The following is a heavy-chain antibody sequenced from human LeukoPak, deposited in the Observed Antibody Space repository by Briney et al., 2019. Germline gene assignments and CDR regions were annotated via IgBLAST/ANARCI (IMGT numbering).Heavy chain of an antibody. V-gene: IGHV1-46*03. CDR2: INPSGGST. CDR1: GYTFTSYY. J-gene: IGHJ4*02. Sequence: ASVKVSCKASGYTFTSYYMHWVRQAPGQGLEWMGIINPSGGSTSYAQKFQGRVTMTKDTSTSTVYMELSSLRSEDTAVYYCARDYYGSGRYTSGSDYWGQGTLVTVSS. D-gene: IGHD3-10*01. CDR3: ARDYYGSGRYTSGSDY.